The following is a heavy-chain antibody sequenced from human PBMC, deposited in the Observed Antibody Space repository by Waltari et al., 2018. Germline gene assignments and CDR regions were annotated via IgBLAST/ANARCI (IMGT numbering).Heavy chain of an antibody. CDR1: GYSSSHHD. V-gene: IGHV1-2*02. D-gene: IGHD5-18*01. CDR2: ITPHNGGT. J-gene: IGHJ4*02. Sequence: QVQLVQSGADVKKPGAPVVVSCAVAGYSSSHHDIHCVRPAPGQGLEWMGWITPHNGGTEYAKQFQGRVTMTRDPSINTAYMELSSLQSDDTAVYYCLRGQGYSYGHDFWGQGTLVTVSS. CDR3: LRGQGYSYGHDF.